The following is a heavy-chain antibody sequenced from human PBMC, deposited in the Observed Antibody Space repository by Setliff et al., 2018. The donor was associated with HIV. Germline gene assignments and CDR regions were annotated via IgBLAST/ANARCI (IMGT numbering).Heavy chain of an antibody. CDR2: VYYSGTT. V-gene: IGHV4-39*07. J-gene: IGHJ5*02. D-gene: IGHD2-15*01. Sequence: PSETLSLTCTVSGGSISSRSYYWGWLRQPPGKGLEWIGSVYYSGTTYFNPSLKSRVTTSVDTSKNQFSLKLSSVTAADTAMYYCARDLLDGTTVGVVVVTGPSWFDPWGQGTLVTV. CDR3: ARDLLDGTTVGVVVVTGPSWFDP. CDR1: GGSISSRSYY.